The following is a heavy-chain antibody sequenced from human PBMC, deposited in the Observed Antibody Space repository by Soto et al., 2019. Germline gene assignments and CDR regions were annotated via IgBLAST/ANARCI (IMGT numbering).Heavy chain of an antibody. CDR1: GGSISSSSYY. CDR3: ESSESYDQSDY. CDR2: IFYSGTT. D-gene: IGHD3-10*01. Sequence: PSETLSLTCTVSGGSISSSSYYWVWIRQPPGKGLEWIGNIFYSGTTYYNPYLKSRVTISVDTSKNQFSLKLRSVTAADTAVYYCESSESYDQSDYWGPGTLVPVSS. V-gene: IGHV4-39*01. J-gene: IGHJ4*02.